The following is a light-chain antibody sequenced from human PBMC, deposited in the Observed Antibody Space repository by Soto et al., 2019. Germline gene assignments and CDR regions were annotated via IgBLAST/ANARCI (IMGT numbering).Light chain of an antibody. V-gene: IGLV3-21*02. CDR1: KIGSKS. CDR3: LVWDDTSDDVV. CDR2: DGT. J-gene: IGLJ2*01. Sequence: SYELTQPPWVSVAPGQTARITCGGNKIGSKSVHWYQQKPGQAPVLVVYDGTDRASGIPERFSGSNSGNTATLTISGFEAGDEADYDCLVWDDTSDDVVCGGGTKLTVL.